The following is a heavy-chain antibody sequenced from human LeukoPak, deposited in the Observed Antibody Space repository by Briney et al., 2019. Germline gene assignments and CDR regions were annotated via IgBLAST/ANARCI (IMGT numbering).Heavy chain of an antibody. J-gene: IGHJ4*02. CDR3: ARSDYTDY. CDR2: IKGDGSSP. CDR1: GFTFSSYW. D-gene: IGHD3-3*01. V-gene: IGHV3-74*01. Sequence: GGSLRLSCAASGFTFSSYWMHWVRQAPGKGLVWVSRIKGDGSSPTYADFVKGRFTISRDNAKNALYLQMNSLRADDTAVYYCARSDYTDYWGQGTLVTVSS.